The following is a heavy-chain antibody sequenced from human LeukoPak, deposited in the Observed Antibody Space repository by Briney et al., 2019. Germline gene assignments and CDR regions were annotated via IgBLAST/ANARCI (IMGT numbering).Heavy chain of an antibody. Sequence: GGSLRLSCAASGFTFSNAWMSWVRQAPGKGLEWVGRIKSKTDGGTTDYAAPVKGRFTISRDDSKNTLYLQMNSLNTEDTAVYYCTTQGPYCSSTSCYSIDYWGQGTLVTVSS. V-gene: IGHV3-15*01. D-gene: IGHD2-2*01. CDR3: TTQGPYCSSTSCYSIDY. J-gene: IGHJ4*02. CDR2: IKSKTDGGTT. CDR1: GFTFSNAW.